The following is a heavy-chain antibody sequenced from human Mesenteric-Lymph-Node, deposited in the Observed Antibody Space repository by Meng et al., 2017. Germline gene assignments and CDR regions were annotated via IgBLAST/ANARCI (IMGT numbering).Heavy chain of an antibody. CDR1: GGSFSGYY. J-gene: IGHJ5*02. Sequence: QEGGAVLLKPSQTLSLTCAVYGGSFSGYYWSWIRQPPGKGLEWIGEINHSGSTNYNPSLKSRVTISVDTSKNQFSLKLSSVTAADTAVYYCARGGYCSGGSCYRRGVIFSWGQGTLVTVSS. D-gene: IGHD2-15*01. CDR2: INHSGST. V-gene: IGHV4-34*01. CDR3: ARGGYCSGGSCYRRGVIFS.